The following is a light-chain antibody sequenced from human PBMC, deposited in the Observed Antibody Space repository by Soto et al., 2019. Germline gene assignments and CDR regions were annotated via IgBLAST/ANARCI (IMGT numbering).Light chain of an antibody. V-gene: IGLV1-44*01. Sequence: QSVLTQPPSASGTPGQRVTSSCSGSSSNIGGNPVNWYQHLPGTAPKLLISSDNRRPSGVPDRFSGSKSGTSASLAISGLQSEDEADYYCAAWDDSLNGAVFGGGTQLTVL. CDR2: SDN. J-gene: IGLJ7*01. CDR1: SSNIGGNP. CDR3: AAWDDSLNGAV.